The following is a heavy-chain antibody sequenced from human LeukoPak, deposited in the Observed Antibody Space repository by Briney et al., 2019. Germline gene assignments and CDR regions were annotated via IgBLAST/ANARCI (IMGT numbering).Heavy chain of an antibody. D-gene: IGHD2-2*02. J-gene: IGHJ4*02. V-gene: IGHV4-34*01. Sequence: SETLSLTCAVYIGSFSGYHWSWVRQPPGRGLEWIGEIDHSGSTNYNPSLKSRVTISVDTSKNQFSLKLSSVTAADTAVYYCARPRGYCSSTSCYRRAYYFDHWGQGTLVTVSS. CDR2: IDHSGST. CDR3: ARPRGYCSSTSCYRRAYYFDH. CDR1: IGSFSGYH.